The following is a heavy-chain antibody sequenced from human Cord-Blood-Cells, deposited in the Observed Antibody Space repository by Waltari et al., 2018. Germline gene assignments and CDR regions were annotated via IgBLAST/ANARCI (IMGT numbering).Heavy chain of an antibody. CDR2: MYYSGST. D-gene: IGHD6-13*01. CDR1: GGSISSSSYY. Sequence: QLQLQESGPGLVKPSETLSLTCTVSGGSISSSSYYWGWIRQPPGKGLDGIGCMYYSGSTYDTPSLKSRVTISVDTSKNQFSLKLSSVTAADTAVYYCARRSKVAAAGIYAFDIWGQGTMVTVSS. V-gene: IGHV4-39*01. CDR3: ARRSKVAAAGIYAFDI. J-gene: IGHJ3*02.